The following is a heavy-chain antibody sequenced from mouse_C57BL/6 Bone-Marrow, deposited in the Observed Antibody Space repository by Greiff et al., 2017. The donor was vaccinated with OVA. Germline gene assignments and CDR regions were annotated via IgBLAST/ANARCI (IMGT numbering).Heavy chain of an antibody. Sequence: VQLQQSGAELARPGASVKLSCKASGYTFTSYGISWVKQRPGQGLEWIGEIYPRSGNTYYNEKFKGKATLTADKSSSTAYMELRSLTSEDSAVYFCARTYYGSSYWFAYWGQGTLVTVSA. V-gene: IGHV1-81*01. CDR1: GYTFTSYG. J-gene: IGHJ3*01. CDR2: IYPRSGNT. CDR3: ARTYYGSSYWFAY. D-gene: IGHD1-1*01.